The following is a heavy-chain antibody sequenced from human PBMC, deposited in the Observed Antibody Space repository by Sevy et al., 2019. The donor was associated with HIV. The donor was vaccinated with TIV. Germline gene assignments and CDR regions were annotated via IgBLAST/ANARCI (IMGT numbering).Heavy chain of an antibody. CDR3: ARGMSAYLLANGMDV. CDR1: GYTFSDYY. D-gene: IGHD3-3*01. Sequence: ASVKVSCKAYGYTFSDYYMHWVRQAPGQGLEWMGWINPNRGGTKYAHKFQGRVTMTRDTSISTAYMELGSLRSDDTVLYYCARGMSAYLLANGMDVWGQGTTVTVSS. CDR2: INPNRGGT. V-gene: IGHV1-2*07. J-gene: IGHJ6*02.